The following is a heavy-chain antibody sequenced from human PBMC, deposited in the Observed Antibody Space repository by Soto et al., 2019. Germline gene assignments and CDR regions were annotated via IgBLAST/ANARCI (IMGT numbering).Heavy chain of an antibody. V-gene: IGHV1-2*02. J-gene: IGHJ1*01. CDR1: GYTFSGYY. Sequence: ASVKVSCKASGYTFSGYYIHWLRQAPGQGLEWMGWLNPNSGATNYAQKLQGIVTMTTDTSPTTAYMELRSLRSDDTAVFDCARERDDSSWSSAGYLQHWG. CDR3: ARERDDSSWSSAGYLQH. CDR2: LNPNSGAT. D-gene: IGHD3-22*01.